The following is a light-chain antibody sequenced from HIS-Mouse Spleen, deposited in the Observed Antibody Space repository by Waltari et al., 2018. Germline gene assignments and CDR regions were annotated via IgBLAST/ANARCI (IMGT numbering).Light chain of an antibody. CDR2: WAS. V-gene: IGKV4-1*01. Sequence: DIVMTQSPDSLAVSLGERATINCKSSQSVLYSSKHKNYLAWYQQKPGQPPKLLIYWASTRESGVPDRFSGSGSGTDFTLTISSLQAEDVAVYYCQQYYSTPLTFGGGTK. CDR1: QSVLYSSKHKNY. CDR3: QQYYSTPLT. J-gene: IGKJ4*01.